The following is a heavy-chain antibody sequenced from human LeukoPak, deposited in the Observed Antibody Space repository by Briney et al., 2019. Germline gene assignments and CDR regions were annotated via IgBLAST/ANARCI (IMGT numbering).Heavy chain of an antibody. J-gene: IGHJ4*02. CDR1: GFTFSSYA. V-gene: IGHV3-23*01. Sequence: GGPLRLSCAASGFTFSSYAMSWVRQAPGKGLEWVSAISGSGGATYYSDSVKGRFTISRDNSKNTLSLQMNSLRAEDTAVYYCAKDGRGAFDDWGQGTLVTVSS. CDR2: ISGSGGAT. D-gene: IGHD1-26*01. CDR3: AKDGRGAFDD.